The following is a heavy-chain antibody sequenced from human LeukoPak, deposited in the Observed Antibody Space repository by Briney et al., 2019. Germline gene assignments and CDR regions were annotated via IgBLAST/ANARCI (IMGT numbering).Heavy chain of an antibody. Sequence: SQTLSLTCTVSGGSISSGSYYWSWIRQPAGKGLEWIGRIYTGGSTNYNPSLKSRVTISVDTSKNHFSLKLSSVTAADTAVYYCARGERSDSPYYYHYMDAWGKGTTVTASS. D-gene: IGHD1-26*01. V-gene: IGHV4-61*02. CDR2: IYTGGST. CDR3: ARGERSDSPYYYHYMDA. J-gene: IGHJ6*03. CDR1: GGSISSGSYY.